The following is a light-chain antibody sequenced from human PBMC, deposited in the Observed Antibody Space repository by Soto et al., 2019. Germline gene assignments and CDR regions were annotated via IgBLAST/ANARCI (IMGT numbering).Light chain of an antibody. CDR2: AAS. V-gene: IGKV1-27*01. CDR3: QKYNSAPFT. CDR1: QGXXNY. Sequence: VXXXVTXXXXASQGXXNYLAWYQQKPGKVPKLLIYAASTLQSGVPSRXSXXXXXXXXXXTISSLQPEDVATYYCQKYNSAPFTFGPGTKVDXK. J-gene: IGKJ3*01.